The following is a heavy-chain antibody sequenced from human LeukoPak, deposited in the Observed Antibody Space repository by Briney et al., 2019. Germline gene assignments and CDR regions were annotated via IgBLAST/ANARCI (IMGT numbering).Heavy chain of an antibody. D-gene: IGHD3-16*01. Sequence: GGSLRLSCIASGFTFNDYDRTWVRQAPGKGLVWVCGIDWNGGSTSYADSVKGRFTISRDNAKNSLYLQMNSLRVEDTALYYCARARRGLGECIDWGLGTLVTVSS. J-gene: IGHJ4*02. V-gene: IGHV3-20*04. CDR2: IDWNGGST. CDR3: ARARRGLGECID. CDR1: GFTFNDYD.